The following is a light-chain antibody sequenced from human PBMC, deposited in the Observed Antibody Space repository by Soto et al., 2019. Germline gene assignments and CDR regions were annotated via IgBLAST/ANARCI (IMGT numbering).Light chain of an antibody. V-gene: IGLV1-40*01. CDR1: SSNIGAGYD. CDR3: QSYDSRLSEYV. J-gene: IGLJ1*01. Sequence: QSVLTQPPSVSGAPGQRVTISCTGSSSNIGAGYDVHWYQQLPGTAPKLLIYGNSNRPSGVPDRFSGSKSGTSASLAITGLQAEDEADYYCQSYDSRLSEYVFGSGTKLTVL. CDR2: GNS.